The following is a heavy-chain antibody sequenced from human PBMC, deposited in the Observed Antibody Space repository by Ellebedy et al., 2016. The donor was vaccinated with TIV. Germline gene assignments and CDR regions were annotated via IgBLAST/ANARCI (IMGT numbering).Heavy chain of an antibody. CDR2: IKEDGSEK. CDR3: ARAYSSGWYYFDS. J-gene: IGHJ4*02. CDR1: GFTFSGYW. Sequence: GESLKISXAASGFTFSGYWISWVRQAPGKGLEWVANIKEDGSEKYYVDSVKGRFTISRDNAKNSLYLQMNSLRAEDTAVYYCARAYSSGWYYFDSWGQGTLVTVSS. D-gene: IGHD6-19*01. V-gene: IGHV3-7*04.